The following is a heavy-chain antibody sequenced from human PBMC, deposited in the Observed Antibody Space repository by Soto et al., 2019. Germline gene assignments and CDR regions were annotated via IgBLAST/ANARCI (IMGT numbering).Heavy chain of an antibody. CDR3: AKTIAAAGTDYFDY. V-gene: IGHV3-30-3*01. Sequence: VGSLRLSCGASGFAFSTDPMHWFRQAPGKGMDWVVVISFDGSDTYYADSVKGRFTVSRDNSRNTLYLQMNSLRAEDTAVYYCAKTIAAAGTDYFDYWGQGTLVTVSS. CDR1: GFAFSTDP. D-gene: IGHD6-13*01. CDR2: ISFDGSDT. J-gene: IGHJ4*02.